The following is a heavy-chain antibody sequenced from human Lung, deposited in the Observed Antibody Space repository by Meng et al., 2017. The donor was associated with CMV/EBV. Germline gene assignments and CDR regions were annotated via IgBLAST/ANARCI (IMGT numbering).Heavy chain of an antibody. V-gene: IGHV1-18*01. CDR3: ARDRWAFGYSYGVDY. CDR2: ISAYTSNT. D-gene: IGHD5-18*01. CDR1: GYTFTSYG. J-gene: IGHJ4*02. Sequence: SGYTFTSYGISWVRQAPGQGLEWMGWISAYTSNTNYAQKLQGRVTMTTDSSTSTAYMELRSLASDDTAVYYCARDRWAFGYSYGVDYWGQGTLVTVSS.